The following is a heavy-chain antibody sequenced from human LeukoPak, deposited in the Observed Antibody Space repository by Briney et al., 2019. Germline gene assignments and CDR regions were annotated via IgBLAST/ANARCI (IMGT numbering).Heavy chain of an antibody. CDR3: AREGVAAHDAFGI. CDR2: INHSGST. CDR1: GGSFSGYY. V-gene: IGHV4-34*01. J-gene: IGHJ3*02. D-gene: IGHD2-15*01. Sequence: PSETLSLTCAVYGGSFSGYYWSWIRQPPGKGLEWIGEINHSGSTNYNPSLKSRVTISVDTSKNQFSLKLSSVTAADTAVYYCAREGVAAHDAFGIWGQGTMVTVSS.